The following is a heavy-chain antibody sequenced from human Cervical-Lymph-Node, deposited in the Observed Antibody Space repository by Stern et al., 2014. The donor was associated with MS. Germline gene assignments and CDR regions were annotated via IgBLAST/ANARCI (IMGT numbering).Heavy chain of an antibody. CDR1: GYTFTDYY. J-gene: IGHJ3*02. CDR2: IDPKIGGT. V-gene: IGHV1-2*04. Sequence: QVQLVESGAEVTKPGASVKVTCKASGYTFTDYYIHWVRQAPGQGLEWIGNIDPKIGGTKYAQKFQGWVPVTRDTSISTAYMELTRLTSDDTAVYYCARDEPGGNGRWAFDIWGQGTMVTVSS. CDR3: ARDEPGGNGRWAFDI. D-gene: IGHD2-8*02.